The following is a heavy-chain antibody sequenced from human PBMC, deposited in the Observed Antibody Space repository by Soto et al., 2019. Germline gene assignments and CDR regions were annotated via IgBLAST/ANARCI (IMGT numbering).Heavy chain of an antibody. Sequence: GESLKISCKGPGHLFNNHWIGWVRQTPGKGLEWMGLIFTRDSETKTSPSFQGHVSFSVDNSINTVYLQWTSLKTSDTGIYFCARGYFDSGHGYDLWGQGTLVTVSS. CDR3: ARGYFDSGHGYDL. J-gene: IGHJ5*02. V-gene: IGHV5-51*01. D-gene: IGHD3-10*01. CDR2: IFTRDSET. CDR1: GHLFNNHW.